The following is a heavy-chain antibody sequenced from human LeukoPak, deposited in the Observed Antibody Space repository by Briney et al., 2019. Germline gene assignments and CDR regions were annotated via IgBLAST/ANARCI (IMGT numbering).Heavy chain of an antibody. CDR2: INPNSGGT. Sequence: ASVKVSCKASGYTFTSYYMHWVRQAPGQGLEWMGWINPNSGGTNYAQKFQGRVTMTRDTSISTAYMELSRLRSDDTAVYYCAREYVPNCSGGSCYSGLMFDPWGQGTLVTVSS. V-gene: IGHV1-2*02. J-gene: IGHJ5*02. D-gene: IGHD2-15*01. CDR1: GYTFTSYY. CDR3: AREYVPNCSGGSCYSGLMFDP.